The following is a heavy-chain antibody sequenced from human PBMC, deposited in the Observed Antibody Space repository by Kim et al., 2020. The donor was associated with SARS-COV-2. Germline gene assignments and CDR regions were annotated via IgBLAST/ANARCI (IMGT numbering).Heavy chain of an antibody. Sequence: ETLSLTCTVSGGSISSYYWSWIRQPPGKGLEWIGYIYYSGSTNYNPSLKSRVTISVDTSKNQFSLKLSSVTAADTAVYYCARAPRITMVRGVITWIDAFDIWGQGTMVTVSS. CDR3: ARAPRITMVRGVITWIDAFDI. V-gene: IGHV4-59*01. CDR1: GGSISSYY. J-gene: IGHJ3*02. D-gene: IGHD3-10*01. CDR2: IYYSGST.